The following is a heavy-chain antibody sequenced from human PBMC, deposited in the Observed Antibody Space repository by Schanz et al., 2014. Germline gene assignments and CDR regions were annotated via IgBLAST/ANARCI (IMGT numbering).Heavy chain of an antibody. Sequence: QVQLVQSGAELRKPGTSVKVSCKTSGYTFSNDDINWVRQAPGQGLEWMGMINPSGGSTTYAQKFQGRVTMTRDTSTSTVYMELSSLRSEDTAVYYCARDLTVDTGYVVHYYYYGMDVWGQGTTVTVSS. CDR1: GYTFSNDD. CDR3: ARDLTVDTGYVVHYYYYGMDV. V-gene: IGHV1-46*01. CDR2: INPSGGST. J-gene: IGHJ6*02. D-gene: IGHD5-12*01.